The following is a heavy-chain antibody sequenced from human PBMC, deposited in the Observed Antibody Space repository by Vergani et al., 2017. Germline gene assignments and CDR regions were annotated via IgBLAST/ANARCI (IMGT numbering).Heavy chain of an antibody. CDR2: NRSSSRTI. V-gene: IGHV3-48*01. Sequence: EVQLVESGGGLVQPGGSLRLSCAASVFTFSSFSMNWARQAPRKGLEWVSYNRSSSRTIDYADSVQGRFTISRDNAKNSLYPQINSLRAEDTAVYYCAIGPLLWFRELSGDAFDIWGQGTMVTVSS. J-gene: IGHJ3*02. CDR1: VFTFSSFS. CDR3: AIGPLLWFRELSGDAFDI. D-gene: IGHD3-10*01.